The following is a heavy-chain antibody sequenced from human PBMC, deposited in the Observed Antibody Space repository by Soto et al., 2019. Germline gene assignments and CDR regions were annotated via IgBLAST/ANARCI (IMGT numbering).Heavy chain of an antibody. J-gene: IGHJ4*02. CDR2: ISYDGSNK. CDR1: GFTFSSYA. Sequence: QVQLVESGGGVVKPGRSLRLSCAASGFTFSSYAMHWVRQAPGKGLEWVAVISYDGSNKYYADSVRGRFTISRDNSKNTLYLQMNSLRAEDTAVYYCARGLDSAVTHFDYWGQGTLVTVSS. CDR3: ARGLDSAVTHFDY. V-gene: IGHV3-30-3*01. D-gene: IGHD2-2*03.